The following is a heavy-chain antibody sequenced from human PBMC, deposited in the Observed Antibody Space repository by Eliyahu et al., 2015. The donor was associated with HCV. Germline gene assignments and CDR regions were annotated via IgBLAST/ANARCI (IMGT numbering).Heavy chain of an antibody. D-gene: IGHD5-18*01. J-gene: IGHJ4*02. CDR3: ARVVRGYSYGLVDF. CDR2: ITGSSRYI. CDR1: GFIFGXYN. Sequence: EVQLVESGGGLVKPGGXLRLXWAAPGFIFGXYNMNWVRQAPGKGLEWVSSITGSSRYIYYADSVKGRFIVSRDNARNSLYLQMNSLKAEDAALYYCARVVRGYSYGLVDFWGEGTLVTVSS. V-gene: IGHV3-21*01.